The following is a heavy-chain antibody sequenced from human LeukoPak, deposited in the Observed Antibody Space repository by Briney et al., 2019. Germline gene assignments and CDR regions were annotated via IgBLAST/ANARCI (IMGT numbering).Heavy chain of an antibody. CDR3: ARAITFRIVSTPVY. D-gene: IGHD3-16*01. Sequence: GESLKISCKASAYSFITYWIGWVGQKPAKGLEGMVVSFHGDSDTRYSPSFGDEVTISAGKTVSTTYLQWTSLMASDTAMSYCARAITFRIVSTPVYSGQGKLGTVSS. J-gene: IGHJ4*02. CDR1: AYSFITYW. CDR2: SFHGDSDT. V-gene: IGHV5-51*01.